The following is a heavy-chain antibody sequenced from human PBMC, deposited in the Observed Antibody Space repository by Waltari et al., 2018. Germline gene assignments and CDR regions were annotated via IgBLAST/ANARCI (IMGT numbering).Heavy chain of an antibody. Sequence: EAQLVESGGGLVQPGGSLRLSCAASGVICDVWRDWVSQAPGKGREWVASINEDGNKKDYVDSVKGRFTISRDNAKKSLYLQMNSLRVEDTAIYYCVSEYISGYWGQGTLVTVSS. J-gene: IGHJ4*02. V-gene: IGHV3-7*01. CDR1: GVICDVW. CDR2: INEDGNKK. CDR3: VSEYISGY. D-gene: IGHD6-19*01.